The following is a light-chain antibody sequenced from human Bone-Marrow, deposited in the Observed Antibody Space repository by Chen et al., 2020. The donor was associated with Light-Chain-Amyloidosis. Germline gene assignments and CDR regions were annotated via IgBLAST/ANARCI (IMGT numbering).Light chain of an antibody. CDR2: DDS. CDR3: QVWDRSSDRPV. Sequence: SYVLTQPSSVSVAPGQTATIAWGGNNIGSTSVHWYQQTPGQAPLLVVYDDSDRPSGIPERLSGSNSGNTATLTISRVEAVDEAAYYCQVWDRSSDRPVFGGGTKLTVL. V-gene: IGLV3-21*02. CDR1: NIGSTS. J-gene: IGLJ3*02.